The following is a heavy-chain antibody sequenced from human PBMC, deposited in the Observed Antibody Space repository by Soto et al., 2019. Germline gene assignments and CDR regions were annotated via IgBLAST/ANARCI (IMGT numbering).Heavy chain of an antibody. D-gene: IGHD2-8*01. V-gene: IGHV4-4*07. Sequence: QVQLQEPGPGLVKPSETLSLTCTVSGDSISNFYWSWIQQPTGKELESLGGISARGRSNYNPSLQSRVAMSLDTSKNQFSLRLTSLSAADTAVYFCARGMGRYFDLWGRGTLVTVFS. CDR2: ISARGRS. CDR3: ARGMGRYFDL. J-gene: IGHJ2*01. CDR1: GDSISNFY.